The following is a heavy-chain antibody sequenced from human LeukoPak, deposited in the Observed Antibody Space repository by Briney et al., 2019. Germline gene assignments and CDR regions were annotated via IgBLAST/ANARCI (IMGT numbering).Heavy chain of an antibody. CDR1: GFTFSIYH. CDR2: ISSSSSSI. V-gene: IGHV3-48*01. Sequence: GGSLRLSCTVSGFTFSIYHMNWVRQAPGKGLEWVSYISSSSSSIYYADSVKGRFTISRDNVRNSLYLQMNSLRAEDTAVYYCARDEVGVGATHDYWGQGTLVTVSS. D-gene: IGHD1-26*01. J-gene: IGHJ4*02. CDR3: ARDEVGVGATHDY.